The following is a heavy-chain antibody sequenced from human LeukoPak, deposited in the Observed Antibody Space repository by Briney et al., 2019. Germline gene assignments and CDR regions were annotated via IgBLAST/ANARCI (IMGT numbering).Heavy chain of an antibody. D-gene: IGHD3-10*01. J-gene: IGHJ4*02. Sequence: GGSLRLSFAASGFIFSTYSMNWVRQAPGKGLEWVASIDITSYTYYADSVKGRFTISRDNAKISVYLQMNSLRDEDTAVYYCATEGPGVHFDYWGQGTPVTVSS. CDR1: GFIFSTYS. CDR2: IDITSYT. CDR3: ATEGPGVHFDY. V-gene: IGHV3-21*01.